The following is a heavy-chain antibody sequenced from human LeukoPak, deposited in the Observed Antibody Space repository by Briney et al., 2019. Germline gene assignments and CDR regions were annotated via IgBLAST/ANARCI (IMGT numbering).Heavy chain of an antibody. V-gene: IGHV3-30-3*01. CDR1: GCTFSSYA. D-gene: IGHD6-13*01. CDR2: ISYDGSNK. CDR3: ARESSSSWFDY. J-gene: IGHJ4*02. Sequence: GGSLRLSCAASGCTFSSYAMHWVRQAPGKGLEGVAVISYDGSNKYYADSVKGRFTISRDNSKNPLYLQMNSLRAEATAVYYCARESSSSWFDYWGQGTLVTVSS.